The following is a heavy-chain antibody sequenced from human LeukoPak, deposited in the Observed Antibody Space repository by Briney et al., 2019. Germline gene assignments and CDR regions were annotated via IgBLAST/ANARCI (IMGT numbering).Heavy chain of an antibody. J-gene: IGHJ3*02. Sequence: SVKVSCKASGGTFSSYAISWVRQAPGQGLEWMGGIIPIFGTANYAQKFQGRVTITADESTSTAYMELSSLRSEDTAVYYCARDLTVEMATSTAGAFDIWGQGTMVTVSS. CDR3: ARDLTVEMATSTAGAFDI. V-gene: IGHV1-69*13. CDR1: GGTFSSYA. D-gene: IGHD5-24*01. CDR2: IIPIFGTA.